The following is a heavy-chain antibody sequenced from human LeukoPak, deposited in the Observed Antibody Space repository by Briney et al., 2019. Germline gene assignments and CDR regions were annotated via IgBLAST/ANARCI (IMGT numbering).Heavy chain of an antibody. Sequence: SETLSLTCTVSGVSISSYYWSWIRQPAGKGLEWIGYIYYSGSTNYNPSLKSRVTISVDTSKNQFSLKLSSVTAADTAVYYCARGGSGYYSTAWGQGTLVTVSS. CDR2: IYYSGST. CDR1: GVSISSYY. J-gene: IGHJ4*02. CDR3: ARGGSGYYSTA. D-gene: IGHD3-22*01. V-gene: IGHV4-59*01.